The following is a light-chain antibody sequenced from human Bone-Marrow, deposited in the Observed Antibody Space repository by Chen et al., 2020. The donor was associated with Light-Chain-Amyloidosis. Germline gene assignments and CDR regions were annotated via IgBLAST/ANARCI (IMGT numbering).Light chain of an antibody. CDR1: QTISSNY. Sequence: IVLTQSPGTLSLSPGEGANLSCRASQTISSNYLTWYQQKFGQAPRLLIYGSSSSATGIPDRFTGSVSGTDFTLTINRLEPEDFAMYYCQQYGTSPLTFGGGTKVEIK. CDR3: QQYGTSPLT. J-gene: IGKJ4*01. CDR2: GSS. V-gene: IGKV3-20*01.